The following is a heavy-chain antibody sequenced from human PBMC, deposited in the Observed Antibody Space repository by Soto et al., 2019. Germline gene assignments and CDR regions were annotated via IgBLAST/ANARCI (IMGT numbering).Heavy chain of an antibody. CDR3: ARQPRTDYDFWSGYYSPDSYYYMDV. V-gene: IGHV1-8*01. CDR1: GYTFTSYD. D-gene: IGHD3-3*01. Sequence: KKTQASVKVSCKASGYTFTSYDINWVRQATGQGLEWMGWMNPNSGNTGYAQKFQGRVTMTRNTSISTAYMELSSLRSEDTAVYYCARQPRTDYDFWSGYYSPDSYYYMDVWGKGTTVTVSS. J-gene: IGHJ6*03. CDR2: MNPNSGNT.